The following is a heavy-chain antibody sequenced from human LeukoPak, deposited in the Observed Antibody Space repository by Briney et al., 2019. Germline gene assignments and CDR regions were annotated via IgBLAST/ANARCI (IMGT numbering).Heavy chain of an antibody. CDR3: ARGVLRFLEWLSRTSYYFDY. D-gene: IGHD3-3*01. Sequence: GASVKVSCKASGGTFSSYAISWVRQAPGQGLEWMGGIIPIFGTVNYAQKFQGRVTITADESTSTAYMELSSLRSEDTAVYYCARGVLRFLEWLSRTSYYFDYWGQGTLVTVSS. CDR2: IIPIFGTV. CDR1: GGTFSSYA. V-gene: IGHV1-69*13. J-gene: IGHJ4*02.